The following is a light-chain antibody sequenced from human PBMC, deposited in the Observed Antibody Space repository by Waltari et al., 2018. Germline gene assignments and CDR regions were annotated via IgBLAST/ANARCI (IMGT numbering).Light chain of an antibody. CDR1: SSDVGGYNY. J-gene: IGLJ2*01. CDR3: SSYTRSSTLV. V-gene: IGLV2-14*01. Sequence: QSALTQPASVSGSPGQSITISCTGTSSDVGGYNYVSWYQQHPGKAPKLMIYDVSKRPSGVSNRFSGSKSGNTASLTISGLQAEDEADYYCSSYTRSSTLVFGGGTKLTVL. CDR2: DVS.